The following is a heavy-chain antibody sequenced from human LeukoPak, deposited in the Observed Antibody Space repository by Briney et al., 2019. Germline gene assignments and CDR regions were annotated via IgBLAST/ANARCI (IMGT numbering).Heavy chain of an antibody. CDR2: INHSGST. D-gene: IGHD6-6*01. CDR1: GGSFSGYY. V-gene: IGHV4-34*01. J-gene: IGHJ5*02. CDR3: ARAAYKIEYSSSIVGRYTDILNWFDP. Sequence: PSETLSLTCAVYGGSFSGYYWSWIRQPPGKGLEWIGEINHSGSTNYNPSLKSRVTISVDTSKNQFSLKLSSVTAADTAVYYCARAAYKIEYSSSIVGRYTDILNWFDPWGQGTLVTVSS.